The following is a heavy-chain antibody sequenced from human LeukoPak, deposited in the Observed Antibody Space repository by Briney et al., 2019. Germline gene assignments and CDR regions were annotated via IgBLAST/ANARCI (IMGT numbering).Heavy chain of an antibody. V-gene: IGHV1-69*01. J-gene: IGHJ4*02. CDR3: ARDYTIKAPYFDY. D-gene: IGHD5-24*01. CDR2: IIPNYGAT. Sequence: SVKVSCKASGGSFSSYTVNWVRQAPGQGLEWMGEIIPNYGATNYAQKFQGRVTISADSSTSTAYMELISLTSDDTAVYYCARDYTIKAPYFDYWGQGTLVTVSS. CDR1: GGSFSSYT.